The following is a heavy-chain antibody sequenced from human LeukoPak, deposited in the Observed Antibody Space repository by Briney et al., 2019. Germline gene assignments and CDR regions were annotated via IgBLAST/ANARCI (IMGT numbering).Heavy chain of an antibody. CDR3: AKPLSGSPPQPFDY. CDR1: GFTVSSNY. D-gene: IGHD1-26*01. Sequence: PGGSLRLSCAASGFTVSSNYMTWVRQAPGKGLEWVAFIRYDGSNKYYADSVKGRFTISRDNSKNTLYLQMNSLRAEDTAVYYCAKPLSGSPPQPFDYWGQGTLVTVSS. J-gene: IGHJ4*02. CDR2: IRYDGSNK. V-gene: IGHV3-30*02.